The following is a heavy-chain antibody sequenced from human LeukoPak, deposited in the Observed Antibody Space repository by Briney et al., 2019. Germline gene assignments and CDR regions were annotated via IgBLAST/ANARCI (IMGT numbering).Heavy chain of an antibody. J-gene: IGHJ5*02. V-gene: IGHV4-34*01. Sequence: SETLSLTCAVYGXSFSDYYWTWIRQPPGKGLEWIGEINHSGVTYYNPSLKSRVTISLDTSKNQFSLRLTSVTAADTAVYYCATEPGYCSGGSCYGGWFDPWGQGTLVTVSS. CDR1: GXSFSDYY. D-gene: IGHD2-15*01. CDR3: ATEPGYCSGGSCYGGWFDP. CDR2: INHSGVT.